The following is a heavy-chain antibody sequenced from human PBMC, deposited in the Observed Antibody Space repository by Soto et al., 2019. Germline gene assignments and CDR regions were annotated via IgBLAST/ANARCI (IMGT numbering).Heavy chain of an antibody. CDR1: GFFFSSYT. CDR3: AKARDQQWVRLPFDY. D-gene: IGHD6-19*01. J-gene: IGHJ4*02. V-gene: IGHV3-23*01. CDR2: FSATSENT. Sequence: EVQLLESGGGLVQPGGSLRLSCVGSGFFFSSYTMTWVRQAPGKGLEWVSSFSATSENTYYADSVRGRFTIPRDNSKNTLLLPMNSLTAEDTAMYYCAKARDQQWVRLPFDYWGQGILVIVSS.